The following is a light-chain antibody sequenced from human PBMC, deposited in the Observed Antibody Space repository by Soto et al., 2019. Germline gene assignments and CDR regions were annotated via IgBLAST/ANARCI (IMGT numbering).Light chain of an antibody. CDR1: QSLLYSPDNKNY. CDR3: HQYYSLPLT. Sequence: VVVTQSPVSLAVSLGERATINCKSSQSLLYSPDNKNYLAWYQQKQGQPPKLLIYWASTRASGVPARFNGSGSGTDFTLTITSLQADDVALYYCHQYYSLPLTFGGGTKVET. V-gene: IGKV4-1*01. J-gene: IGKJ4*01. CDR2: WAS.